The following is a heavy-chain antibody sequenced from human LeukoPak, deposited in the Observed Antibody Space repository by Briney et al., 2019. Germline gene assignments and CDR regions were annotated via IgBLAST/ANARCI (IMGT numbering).Heavy chain of an antibody. J-gene: IGHJ4*02. CDR3: ARRSRGILDY. Sequence: GESLKISCKSSGYSFTNYRIGWVRQMPGKGLEWMGIIYPDDPDTRYSPSFQGQVTISADKSISTAYLQWSSLKASDTGMYYCARRSRGILDYWGQGTLVIVSS. CDR2: IYPDDPDT. D-gene: IGHD1-14*01. CDR1: GYSFTNYR. V-gene: IGHV5-51*01.